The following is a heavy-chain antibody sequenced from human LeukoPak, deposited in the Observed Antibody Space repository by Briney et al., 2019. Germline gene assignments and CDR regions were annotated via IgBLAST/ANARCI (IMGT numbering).Heavy chain of an antibody. D-gene: IGHD4-17*01. CDR3: ARPRYGGYALDYSDY. V-gene: IGHV4-39*01. CDR2: IYYSGST. Sequence: PSETLSLTCTVSGGSISSSSYYWGWIRQPPGKGLEWIGSIYYSGSTYYNPSLKSRVTISADTSKNQFSLKLSSVTAADTAVYYCARPRYGGYALDYSDYWGQGTLVTVSS. J-gene: IGHJ4*02. CDR1: GGSISSSSYY.